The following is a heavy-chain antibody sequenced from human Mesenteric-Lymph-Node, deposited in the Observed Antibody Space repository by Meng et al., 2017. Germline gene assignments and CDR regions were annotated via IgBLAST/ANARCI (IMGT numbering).Heavy chain of an antibody. D-gene: IGHD1-1*01. V-gene: IGHV3-74*01. CDR1: GFTFSSYA. Sequence: GGSLRLSCAASGFTFSSYAMHWVRQAPGKGPVWVSQIKPDGNTITYADSVRGRFTISRDNAKSTLYLEMNSLRAEDAAVYYCARDNDWVVWDYWGRGTLVTVSS. CDR3: ARDNDWVVWDY. CDR2: IKPDGNTI. J-gene: IGHJ4*01.